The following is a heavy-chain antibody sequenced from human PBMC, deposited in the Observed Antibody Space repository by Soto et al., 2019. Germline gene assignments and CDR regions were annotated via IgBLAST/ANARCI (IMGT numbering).Heavy chain of an antibody. CDR2: IWGDGSNK. J-gene: IGHJ6*02. D-gene: IGHD6-19*01. CDR1: GFTFSNYG. CDR3: ARDDIRGRAVAIYGMDV. Sequence: QVQLVESGGGVVQPGRSLRLSCAASGFTFSNYGMHWVRQAPGKGLEWVAVIWGDGSNKYYAESVKGRFTISRDNSKNTLYLQMTSLRAEDTAVYYCARDDIRGRAVAIYGMDVWGQGTTVTVSS. V-gene: IGHV3-33*01.